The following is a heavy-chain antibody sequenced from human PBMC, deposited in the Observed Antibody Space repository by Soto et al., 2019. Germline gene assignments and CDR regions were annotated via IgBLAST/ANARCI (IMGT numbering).Heavy chain of an antibody. V-gene: IGHV3-48*01. D-gene: IGHD3-3*01. CDR2: ISGNSATI. Sequence: GGSLRLSCEGSGFTFSSYSMNWFRQAPGKGLEWVSYISGNSATISYADSVKGRFTVSRDNGKSSLYLQMNSLRAEDTAVYYCAQTGVDFWVGFDKFDCWGQGTLVTVSS. J-gene: IGHJ4*02. CDR1: GFTFSSYS. CDR3: AQTGVDFWVGFDKFDC.